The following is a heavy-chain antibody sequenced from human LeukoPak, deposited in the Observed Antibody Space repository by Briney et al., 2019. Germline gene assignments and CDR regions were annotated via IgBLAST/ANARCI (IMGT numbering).Heavy chain of an antibody. CDR1: GFTFSDYY. D-gene: IGHD2-15*01. J-gene: IGHJ4*02. Sequence: QPGGSLRLSCAASGFTFSDYYMSWIRQAPGKGLEWVSTISGSTISTYYADSVKGRFTVSRDNSNNTLYLQMNSLRAEDTALYYCVRVGAASDTSAKGQLPAHFDYWGQGTLVAVSS. CDR2: ISGSTIST. V-gene: IGHV3-23*01. CDR3: VRVGAASDTSAKGQLPAHFDY.